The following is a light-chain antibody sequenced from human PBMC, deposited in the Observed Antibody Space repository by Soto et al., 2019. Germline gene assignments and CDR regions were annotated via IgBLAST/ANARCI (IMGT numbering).Light chain of an antibody. V-gene: IGLV2-14*01. CDR1: GSDIGYYDS. Sequence: QSALTQPASVSGSPGQSITISCTGTGSDIGYYDSVSWYQRHPDKAPKLIIYDVYSRPSGVSNRFSGSKSGYTASLTISGLQPEDEADYYCSSRPSSDTHVLFGGGTKLPS. CDR3: SSRPSSDTHVL. CDR2: DVY. J-gene: IGLJ2*01.